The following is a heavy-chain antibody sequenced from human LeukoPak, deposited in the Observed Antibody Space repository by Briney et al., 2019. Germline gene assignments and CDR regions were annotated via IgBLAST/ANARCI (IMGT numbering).Heavy chain of an antibody. CDR3: AKDQGKQWLVLDY. CDR1: GFTVSSNY. J-gene: IGHJ4*02. D-gene: IGHD6-19*01. Sequence: GGSLRLSCAASGFTVSSNYMSWVRQAPGKGLEWVSVIYSGGSTYYADSVKGRFTISRDNSKNTLYLQMNSLRAEDTAVYYCAKDQGKQWLVLDYWGQGTLVTVSS. CDR2: IYSGGST. V-gene: IGHV3-66*02.